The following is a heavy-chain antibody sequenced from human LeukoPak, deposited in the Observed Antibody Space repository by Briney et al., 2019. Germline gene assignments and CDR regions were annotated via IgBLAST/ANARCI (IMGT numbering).Heavy chain of an antibody. CDR1: CYTFTSYG. CDR3: ARDLNVVVVAAIPGY. D-gene: IGHD2-15*01. V-gene: IGHV1-18*01. J-gene: IGHJ4*02. CDR2: ISAYNGNT. Sequence: ASVKVSCKASCYTFTSYGISWVRQAPGQGLEWMGWISAYNGNTNYAQKLQGRVTMTTDTSTSTAYMELRSLRSDDTAVYYCARDLNVVVVAAIPGYWGQGTLVTVSS.